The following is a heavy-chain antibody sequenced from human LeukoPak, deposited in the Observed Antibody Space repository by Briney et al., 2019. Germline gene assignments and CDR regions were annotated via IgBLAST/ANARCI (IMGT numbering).Heavy chain of an antibody. J-gene: IGHJ4*02. CDR1: GGSISSYY. CDR3: ARGEQWLGNGFDY. CDR2: IYYSGST. Sequence: SETLSLTCTVSGGSISSYYWSWIRQPPGKGLEWIGYIYYSGSTNYNPSLKSRVTISVDTSKNQFSLKLSSVTAADTAVYYCARGEQWLGNGFDYWGQGTLVTVSS. D-gene: IGHD6-19*01. V-gene: IGHV4-59*12.